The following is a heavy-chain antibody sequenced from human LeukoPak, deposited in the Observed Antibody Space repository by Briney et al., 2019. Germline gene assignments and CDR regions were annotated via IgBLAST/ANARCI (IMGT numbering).Heavy chain of an antibody. CDR1: GFTFSSYW. CDR2: IKQDGSEK. D-gene: IGHD6-13*01. J-gene: IGHJ4*01. V-gene: IGHV3-7*01. Sequence: GGSLRLSCAASGFTFSSYWMSWVRQAPGKGLEWVANIKQDGSEKYYVDSVKGRFTISRDNAKNSLYLQMNSLRAEDTAVYYCAREGYSHLVYYFDYWGHGTLVTVSS. CDR3: AREGYSHLVYYFDY.